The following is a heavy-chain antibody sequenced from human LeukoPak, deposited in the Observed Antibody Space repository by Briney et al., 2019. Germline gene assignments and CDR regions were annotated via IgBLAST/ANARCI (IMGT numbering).Heavy chain of an antibody. Sequence: GASLRLSCAASGFTFSNYAMSWVRQAPEKRLEWVSGISDGGGTTYCADSVKGRFTISRDNSKNTLYLQMNSLRAEDTAVYYCAKATTSKADVAWFDPWGQGTLVTVSS. D-gene: IGHD1-1*01. CDR3: AKATTSKADVAWFDP. V-gene: IGHV3-23*01. CDR2: ISDGGGTT. CDR1: GFTFSNYA. J-gene: IGHJ5*02.